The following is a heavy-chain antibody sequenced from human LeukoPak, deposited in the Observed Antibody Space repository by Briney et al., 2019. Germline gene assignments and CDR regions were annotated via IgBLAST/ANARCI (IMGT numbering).Heavy chain of an antibody. CDR3: ARGWWSDLVRGVPSFVWDY. D-gene: IGHD3-10*01. CDR1: GGSFSGYY. Sequence: SETLSLTCAVYGGSFSGYYWSWIRQPPGKGLEWIGEINHSGSTNYNPSLKSRVTISVDTSKNQFSLKLSSVTAADTAVYHCARGWWSDLVRGVPSFVWDYWGQGTLVTVSS. J-gene: IGHJ4*02. CDR2: INHSGST. V-gene: IGHV4-34*01.